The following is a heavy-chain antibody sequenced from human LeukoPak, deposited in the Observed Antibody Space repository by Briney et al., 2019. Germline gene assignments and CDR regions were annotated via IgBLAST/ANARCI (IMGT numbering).Heavy chain of an antibody. CDR1: GGPISSSNYY. D-gene: IGHD3-16*02. Sequence: PSETLSLTCTVSGGPISSSNYYWGWIRQPPGKGLEWIGSMYYSGNTDYSPSLKSRVTISVDTSKNQFSLKVNSVTAADTAVYYCARTLGWASSRYPFDGWGQGTLVTVSS. V-gene: IGHV4-39*01. J-gene: IGHJ4*02. CDR3: ARTLGWASSRYPFDG. CDR2: MYYSGNT.